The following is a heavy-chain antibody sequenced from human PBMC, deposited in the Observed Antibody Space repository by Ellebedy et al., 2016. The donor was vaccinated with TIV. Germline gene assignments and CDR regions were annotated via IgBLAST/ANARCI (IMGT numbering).Heavy chain of an antibody. CDR3: AKGFVQPLTGAFDI. CDR1: GFGFHDYA. D-gene: IGHD1-14*01. CDR2: ISWNSADI. V-gene: IGHV3-9*01. J-gene: IGHJ3*02. Sequence: GGSLRLXXAASGFGFHDYAMNWVRQAPGKGLEWVSGISWNSADIRYADSVKGRFSISRDNAKKSVYLQMNTLRPDDTAFYFCAKGFVQPLTGAFDIWGQGAMVTVSS.